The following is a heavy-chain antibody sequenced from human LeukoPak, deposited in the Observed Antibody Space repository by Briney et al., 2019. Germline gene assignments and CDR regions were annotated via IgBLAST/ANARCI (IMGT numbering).Heavy chain of an antibody. CDR1: GGSISSYY. V-gene: IGHV4-59*01. D-gene: IGHD3-3*01. Sequence: PSETLSLTCTVSGGSISSYYWSWIRQPPGKGLEWIGYIYYSGSTNYNPSLKSRVTISVDTSKNQFSLKLSSVTAADTAVYYCARDRLEGAFDIWGQGTMVTVSS. J-gene: IGHJ3*02. CDR2: IYYSGST. CDR3: ARDRLEGAFDI.